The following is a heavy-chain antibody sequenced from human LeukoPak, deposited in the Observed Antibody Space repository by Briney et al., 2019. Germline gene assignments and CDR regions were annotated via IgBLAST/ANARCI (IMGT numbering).Heavy chain of an antibody. V-gene: IGHV4-34*01. J-gene: IGHJ3*02. CDR3: ARGGYSINWADAFDI. CDR2: INHSGST. Sequence: SETLSLTCAVYGGSFSGYYWSWIRLPPGKGLEWIGEINHSGSTNYNPSLKSRVTISVDTSKNQFSLKLSSVTAADTAVYYCARGGYSINWADAFDIWGQGTMVTVSS. CDR1: GGSFSGYY. D-gene: IGHD6-13*01.